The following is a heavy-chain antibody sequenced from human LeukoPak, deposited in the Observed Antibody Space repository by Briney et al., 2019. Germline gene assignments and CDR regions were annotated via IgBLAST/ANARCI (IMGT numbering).Heavy chain of an antibody. Sequence: PGGSLRLSCAASGFSFSNYWMIWVRQASGKGLEWVANINEDGSKKYYVGSVEGRFTISRDDPKNSLYLQMNHLRVEDTAVYYCTTSTYSSSPSWGQGTLVTVSS. CDR1: GFSFSNYW. J-gene: IGHJ5*02. CDR3: TTSTYSSSPS. V-gene: IGHV3-7*01. D-gene: IGHD6-6*01. CDR2: INEDGSKK.